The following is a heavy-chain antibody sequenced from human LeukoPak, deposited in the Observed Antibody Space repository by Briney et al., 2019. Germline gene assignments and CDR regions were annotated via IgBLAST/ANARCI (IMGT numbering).Heavy chain of an antibody. CDR3: ARTSARGAQFDY. Sequence: SQTLSLTCTVSGGSISSGSYYWSWIRQPAGKGLEWIGRIYTSGSTNYNPSLKTRVTMSLDTSKNQFSLNLTTVTAADTAVYYCARTSARGAQFDYWGQGTLVTVSS. J-gene: IGHJ4*02. D-gene: IGHD3-10*01. V-gene: IGHV4-61*02. CDR2: IYTSGST. CDR1: GGSISSGSYY.